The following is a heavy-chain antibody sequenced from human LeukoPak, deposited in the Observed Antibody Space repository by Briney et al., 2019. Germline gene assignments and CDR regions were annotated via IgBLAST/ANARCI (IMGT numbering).Heavy chain of an antibody. Sequence: GESLRLSCAGSGFTFSNYWMSWVRQAPGQGPEWVANIKQDGREIHYLDSVKGRFTISRDNAKSSLYLQMNSLKVEDTAVYYCTRDEAAAANWGQGTLVTVSS. CDR2: IKQDGREI. CDR3: TRDEAAAAN. V-gene: IGHV3-7*01. CDR1: GFTFSNYW. J-gene: IGHJ4*02. D-gene: IGHD6-13*01.